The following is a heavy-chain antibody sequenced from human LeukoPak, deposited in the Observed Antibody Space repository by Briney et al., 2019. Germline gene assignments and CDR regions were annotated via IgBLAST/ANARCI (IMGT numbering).Heavy chain of an antibody. CDR1: GYTFTSYG. CDR2: IIPIFGTA. D-gene: IGHD2-15*01. V-gene: IGHV1-69*13. J-gene: IGHJ4*02. CDR3: ARRVDGSIDY. Sequence: GASVKVSCKASGYTFTSYGISWVRQAPGQGLEWMGGIIPIFGTANYAQKFQGRFTITADESTSTAYMELSSLRSEDTAVYYCARRVDGSIDYWGQGTLVNVSS.